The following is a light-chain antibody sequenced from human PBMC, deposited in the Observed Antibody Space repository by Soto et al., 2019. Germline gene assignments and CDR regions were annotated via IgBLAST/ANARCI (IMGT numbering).Light chain of an antibody. J-gene: IGKJ5*01. CDR2: AAS. V-gene: IGKV1-27*01. CDR1: QGIGNT. Sequence: DIQMTQSPSSLSASVGDRVTITCRASQGIGNTLAWFQQKPGKLPKLLIYAASTLQSGVPSRFSGSGSGTDFTLTISSLQPEDVATYYCQKYSSAPPITFGQGTRLDIK. CDR3: QKYSSAPPIT.